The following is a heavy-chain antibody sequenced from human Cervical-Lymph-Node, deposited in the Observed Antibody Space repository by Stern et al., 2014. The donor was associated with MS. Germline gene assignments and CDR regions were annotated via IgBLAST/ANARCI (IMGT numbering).Heavy chain of an antibody. CDR2: IYYSGST. J-gene: IGHJ3*02. D-gene: IGHD3-22*01. Sequence: VQLVQSGPGLVKPSQTLSLTCTVSGGSISSGGYYWSWIRQHPGKGLEWIGYIYYSGSTYYNPSLKSRVTISVDTSKNQFSLKLSSVTAADTAVYYCARANVTMIVADAFDIWGQGTMVTVSS. CDR3: ARANVTMIVADAFDI. CDR1: GGSISSGGYY. V-gene: IGHV4-31*03.